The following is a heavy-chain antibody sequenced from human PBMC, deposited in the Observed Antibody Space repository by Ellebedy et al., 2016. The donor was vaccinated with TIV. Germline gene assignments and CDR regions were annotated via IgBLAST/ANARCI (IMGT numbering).Heavy chain of an antibody. V-gene: IGHV1-2*02. CDR1: GYTFTSYY. CDR3: ARDGACGGDCYGDNY. Sequence: AASVKVSCKASGYTFTSYYVHWVRQAPGQGLEWMGWINPHSGGTKYAQKFQGRVTMTTDTSINTAYMELSWLRSDDTAVYYCARDGACGGDCYGDNYWGQGSLVTVSS. J-gene: IGHJ4*02. CDR2: INPHSGGT. D-gene: IGHD2-21*02.